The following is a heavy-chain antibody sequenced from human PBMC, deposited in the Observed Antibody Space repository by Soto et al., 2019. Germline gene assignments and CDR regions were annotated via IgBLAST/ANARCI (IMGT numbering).Heavy chain of an antibody. CDR3: EVSADAFDI. CDR2: INSDGSTT. CDR1: GFTFSSYW. V-gene: IGHV3-74*01. Sequence: EEQLVESGGGLVQPGGSLRLSCVASGFTFSSYWMHWVRQAPGKGLVWVSRINSDGSTTSYADSVKGRFTISRDNAKNTLHLQMNSLRAEDTAVYYCEVSADAFDIWGQGTMVTVSS. D-gene: IGHD6-6*01. J-gene: IGHJ3*02.